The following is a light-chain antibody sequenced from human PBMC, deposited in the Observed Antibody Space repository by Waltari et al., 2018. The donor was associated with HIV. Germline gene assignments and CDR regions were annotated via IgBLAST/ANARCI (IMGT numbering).Light chain of an antibody. CDR1: SSNIGSYY. Sequence: QSVLTQPPSASGTPGQRVTISCSGSSSNIGSYYVYWHQQLQGTTPTRLVYRNDQRRSGVQDRFSAANSGTSAALSIIGLRSEDEADYYCAAWTDSLTAVVFGGGTKLSVL. V-gene: IGLV1-47*01. CDR3: AAWTDSLTAVV. J-gene: IGLJ2*01. CDR2: RND.